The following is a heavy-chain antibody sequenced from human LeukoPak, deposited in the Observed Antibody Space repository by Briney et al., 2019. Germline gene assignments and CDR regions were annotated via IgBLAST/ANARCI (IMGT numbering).Heavy chain of an antibody. V-gene: IGHV3-30*18. CDR3: ANRATVTTSDAFDI. CDR2: ISYDGSNK. D-gene: IGHD4-17*01. J-gene: IGHJ3*02. CDR1: GFTFSSYG. Sequence: GGSLRLSCAASGFTFSSYGMHWVRQAPGKGLEWVAVISYDGSNKYYADSVKGRFTISRDNSKNTLYLQMNSLRAEDTAVYYCANRATVTTSDAFDIWGQGTMVTVSS.